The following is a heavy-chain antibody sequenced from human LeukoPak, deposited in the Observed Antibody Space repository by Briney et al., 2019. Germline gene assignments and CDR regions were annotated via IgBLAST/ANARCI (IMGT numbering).Heavy chain of an antibody. V-gene: IGHV4-61*02. J-gene: IGHJ4*02. D-gene: IGHD6-6*01. Sequence: PSETLSLTCTVSGGSISSGSYYWSWIRQPAGKGLEWIGRIYTSGSTNYNRSLKSRVTISVDTSKNQFSLKLSSVTAADTAVYYCARGIAARGVLYYFDYWGQGTLVTVSS. CDR2: IYTSGST. CDR1: GGSISSGSYY. CDR3: ARGIAARGVLYYFDY.